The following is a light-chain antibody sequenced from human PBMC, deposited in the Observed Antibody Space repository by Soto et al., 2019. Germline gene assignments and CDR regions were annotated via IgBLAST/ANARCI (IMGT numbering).Light chain of an antibody. CDR3: MQGTQFRT. CDR1: QSLVYSDGNTY. J-gene: IGKJ1*01. V-gene: IGKV2-30*01. CDR2: KVS. Sequence: DVVMTQAPLSLPVTLGQPASIPCRSSQSLVYSDGNTYLNWFQQRPGQSPRRLIYKVSTRDSGVPDRFSGNGSATDFTLKISRVEADDVGVYFCMQGTQFRTFGQGTKVDIK.